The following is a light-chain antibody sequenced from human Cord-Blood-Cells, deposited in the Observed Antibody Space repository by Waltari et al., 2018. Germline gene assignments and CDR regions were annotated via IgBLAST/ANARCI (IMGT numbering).Light chain of an antibody. CDR3: QQYDNLFT. Sequence: DIQMTQSPSSLSASVGDRVTITCQASQDISNYLNCYQQKPGKAPKLLIYDASNLETGVPARVSGSGSGTDFTFTISSLQPEDIATYYCQQYDNLFTFGPGTKVDIK. CDR1: QDISNY. V-gene: IGKV1-33*01. CDR2: DAS. J-gene: IGKJ3*01.